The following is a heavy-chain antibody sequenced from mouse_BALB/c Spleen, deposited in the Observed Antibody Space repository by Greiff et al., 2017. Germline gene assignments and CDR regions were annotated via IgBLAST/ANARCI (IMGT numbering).Heavy chain of an antibody. Sequence: QVHVKQSGAELVRPGASVTLSCKASGYTFTDYEMHWVKQTPVHGLEWIGAIDPETGGTAYNQKFKGKATLTADKSSSTAYMELRSLTSEDSAVYYCTRKPDYDSWYFDVWGAGTTVTVSS. D-gene: IGHD2-4*01. CDR2: IDPETGGT. CDR1: GYTFTDYE. J-gene: IGHJ1*01. CDR3: TRKPDYDSWYFDV. V-gene: IGHV1-15*01.